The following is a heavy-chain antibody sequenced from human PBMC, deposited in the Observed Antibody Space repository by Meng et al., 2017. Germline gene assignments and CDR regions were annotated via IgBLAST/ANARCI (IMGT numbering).Heavy chain of an antibody. Sequence: GESLKISCAASGFTFSSFAMSWVRQAPGKGLEWVSGISGNGGGTFYADSVKGRFSLSRDNSKNTLYLQMSSLRAEDTAVYYCAKDSYSGSGSYTWGTFDIWGQGSVVTVSS. CDR2: ISGNGGGT. CDR3: AKDSYSGSGSYTWGTFDI. J-gene: IGHJ3*02. V-gene: IGHV3-23*01. CDR1: GFTFSSFA. D-gene: IGHD3-10*01.